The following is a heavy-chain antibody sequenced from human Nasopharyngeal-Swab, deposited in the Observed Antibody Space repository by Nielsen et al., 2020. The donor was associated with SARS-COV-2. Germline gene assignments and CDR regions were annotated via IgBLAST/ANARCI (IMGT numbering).Heavy chain of an antibody. Sequence: GESLKISCAAFGVSFSNYNMNWVRQAPGKRLEWVSFISPSSTFMYYAASVQGRFTIFRDNAKNSLYLQMDSLRAEDTAVYYCATHDGSGVATNWGQGTLVTVSS. CDR2: ISPSSTFM. D-gene: IGHD3-10*01. J-gene: IGHJ4*02. V-gene: IGHV3-21*01. CDR1: GVSFSNYN. CDR3: ATHDGSGVATN.